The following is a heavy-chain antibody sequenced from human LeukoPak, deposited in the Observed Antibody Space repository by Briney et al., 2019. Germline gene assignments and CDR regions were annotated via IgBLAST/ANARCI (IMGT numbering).Heavy chain of an antibody. V-gene: IGHV1-69*13. Sequence: GASVKVSCKASGGTFSSYAISWVRQAPGQGLEWMGGIIPIFGTANYAQKFQGRVTITADESTSTAYMGLSSLRSEDTAVYYCARGLKPNSSSWYNYWGQGTLVTVSS. D-gene: IGHD6-13*01. CDR1: GGTFSSYA. CDR2: IIPIFGTA. CDR3: ARGLKPNSSSWYNY. J-gene: IGHJ4*02.